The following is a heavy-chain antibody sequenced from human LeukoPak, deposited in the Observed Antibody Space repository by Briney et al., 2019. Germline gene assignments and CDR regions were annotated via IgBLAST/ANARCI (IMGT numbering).Heavy chain of an antibody. CDR3: ARDRGAKGYFDY. Sequence: SVKVSCKASGGTFSSYAISWVRQAPGQGLEWMGGIIPIFGTANYAQKFQGRVTITADESTSTAYMELSSLRSEDTAVYYCARDRGAKGYFDYWGQGALVTVSS. CDR2: IIPIFGTA. CDR1: GGTFSSYA. J-gene: IGHJ4*02. D-gene: IGHD3-16*01. V-gene: IGHV1-69*13.